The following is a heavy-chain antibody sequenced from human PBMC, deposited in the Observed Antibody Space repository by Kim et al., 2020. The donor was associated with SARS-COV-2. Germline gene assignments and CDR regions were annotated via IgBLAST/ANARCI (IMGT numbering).Heavy chain of an antibody. CDR2: TGK. Sequence: TGKYYVDCVKGRFSSARDNDKNSLNLQMNSLRGEDTAVYYCTRGRGLDYWGQGTLVTVSS. J-gene: IGHJ4*02. CDR3: TRGRGLDY. V-gene: IGHV3-7*04.